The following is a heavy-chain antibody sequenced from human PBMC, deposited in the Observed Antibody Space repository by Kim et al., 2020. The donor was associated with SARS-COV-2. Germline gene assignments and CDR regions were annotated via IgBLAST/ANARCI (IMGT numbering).Heavy chain of an antibody. Sequence: GGSLRLSCAASGVSFDSSAMNWVRQAPGKGLEWVAVISFDGRNKAYADSVKGRFTISRDNSKSTLHLQMNSLRVEDTAVYYCARGNYYESVSLSDYYNGMDGGGQGTTLTVSS. V-gene: IGHV3-30-3*01. CDR2: ISFDGRNK. CDR3: ARGNYYESVSLSDYYNGMDG. CDR1: GVSFDSSA. D-gene: IGHD3-10*01. J-gene: IGHJ6*02.